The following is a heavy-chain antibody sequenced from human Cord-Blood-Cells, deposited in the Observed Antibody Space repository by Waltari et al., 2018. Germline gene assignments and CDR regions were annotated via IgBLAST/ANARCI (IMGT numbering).Heavy chain of an antibody. J-gene: IGHJ5*02. D-gene: IGHD7-27*01. V-gene: IGHV1-69*10. CDR1: GGTFSSYA. Sequence: QVQLVQSGAEVKKPGSSVTVSCKASGGTFSSYAISWVRRAPGQGLEWMGGIIPILGIANYAQKFQGRVTITADKSTSTAYMELSSPRSEDTAVYYCARTTGDEGWFDPWGQGTLVTVSS. CDR2: IIPILGIA. CDR3: ARTTGDEGWFDP.